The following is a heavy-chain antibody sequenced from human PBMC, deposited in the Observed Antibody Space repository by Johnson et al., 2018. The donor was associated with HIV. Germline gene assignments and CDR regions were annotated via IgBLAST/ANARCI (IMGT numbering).Heavy chain of an antibody. CDR2: ISYDGSNK. D-gene: IGHD1-20*01. V-gene: IGHV3-30-3*01. J-gene: IGHJ3*02. Sequence: QVQLVESGGGVVQPGRSLRLSCAASGFTFSSYAMHWVRQAPGKGLEWVAVISYDGSNKYYADSVKGRFTISRDNSKNTVYLQMNSLRAEDTALYYCAKDMRYNWGSPFDIWGHGTMVTVSS. CDR3: AKDMRYNWGSPFDI. CDR1: GFTFSSYA.